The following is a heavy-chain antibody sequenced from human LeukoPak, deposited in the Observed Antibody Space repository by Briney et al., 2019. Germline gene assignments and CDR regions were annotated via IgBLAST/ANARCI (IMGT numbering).Heavy chain of an antibody. V-gene: IGHV1-2*02. CDR3: ARGSETYYDFWSGSSFDY. J-gene: IGHJ4*02. Sequence: ASVKVSCKASGYSFTGYYIHWVRQAPGRGLDWMGWINPNNGATKYAQKFQGRVTMTRDTSISRAYMELTRLRSDDTAVYYCARGSETYYDFWSGSSFDYWGQGTLVTVSS. CDR1: GYSFTGYY. CDR2: INPNNGAT. D-gene: IGHD3-3*01.